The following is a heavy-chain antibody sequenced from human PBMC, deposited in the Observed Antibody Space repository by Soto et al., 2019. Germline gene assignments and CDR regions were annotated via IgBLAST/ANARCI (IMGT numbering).Heavy chain of an antibody. CDR1: GGSFSGYY. J-gene: IGHJ3*02. V-gene: IGHV4-34*01. CDR3: ARVGWAGTTGSYAFDI. CDR2: INHSGST. Sequence: SETLSLTCAVYGGSFSGYYWSWIRQPPGKGPEWIGEINHSGSTNYNPSLKSRVTISVDTSKNQISLKLSSVTAADTAVYDCARVGWAGTTGSYAFDIWGQGTMVTVSS. D-gene: IGHD1-7*01.